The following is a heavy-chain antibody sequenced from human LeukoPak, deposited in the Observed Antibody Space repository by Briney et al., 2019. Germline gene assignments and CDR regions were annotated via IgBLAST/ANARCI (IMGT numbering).Heavy chain of an antibody. CDR2: TSYDGSSR. D-gene: IGHD2-21*02. Sequence: PGRSLRLSCAASGFTFSSYGMHWVRQAPGKGLEWVAGTSYDGSSRVYTDSVKGRFTISRDNSKSTLYLQMNSLRPEDTAVYYCAKPRGGDSWAFDIWGQGTKVTVSS. CDR1: GFTFSSYG. CDR3: AKPRGGDSWAFDI. J-gene: IGHJ3*02. V-gene: IGHV3-30*18.